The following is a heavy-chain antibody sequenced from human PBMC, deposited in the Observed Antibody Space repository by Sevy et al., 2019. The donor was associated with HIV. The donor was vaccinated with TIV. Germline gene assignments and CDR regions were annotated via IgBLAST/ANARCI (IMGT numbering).Heavy chain of an antibody. D-gene: IGHD3-22*01. V-gene: IGHV1-18*01. CDR3: ARDLTMIPAFDI. CDR1: GYTFTSYG. J-gene: IGHJ3*02. CDR2: ISAYNGNT. Sequence: SSVKVSCKASGYTFTSYGISWVRQAPGQGLEWMGWISAYNGNTNYPQKLQGRVTMTTDTSTSTAYMELRSLRSDDTAVYYCARDLTMIPAFDIWGQGTMVTVSS.